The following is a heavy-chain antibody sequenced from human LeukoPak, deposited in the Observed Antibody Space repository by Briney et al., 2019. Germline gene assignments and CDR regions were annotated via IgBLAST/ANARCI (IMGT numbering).Heavy chain of an antibody. CDR1: GFTFSTYP. CDR3: ARDRGRIAAAGNGD. J-gene: IGHJ4*02. V-gene: IGHV3-48*04. CDR2: ISSSSSTI. D-gene: IGHD6-13*01. Sequence: PGGSLRLSCAASGFTFSTYPMHWVRQAPGKGLEWVSYISSSSSTIYYADSVKGRFTISRDNAKNSLYLQMNSLRAEDTAVYYCARDRGRIAAAGNGDWGQGTLVTVSS.